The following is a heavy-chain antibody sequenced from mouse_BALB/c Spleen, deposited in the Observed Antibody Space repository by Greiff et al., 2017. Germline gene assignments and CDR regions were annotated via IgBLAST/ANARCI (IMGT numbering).Heavy chain of an antibody. Sequence: QVQLQQPGAELVRPGASVKLSCKASGYSFTSYWMNWVKQRPGQGLEWIGMIHPSDSETWLNEKFKGKATLTVDKSSSTAYMQLSSPTSEDSAVYYCARNSDYDGFDDWGQGTPVTVSA. CDR1: GYSFTSYW. J-gene: IGHJ3*01. D-gene: IGHD2-4*01. CDR2: IHPSDSET. CDR3: ARNSDYDGFDD. V-gene: IGHV1-74*01.